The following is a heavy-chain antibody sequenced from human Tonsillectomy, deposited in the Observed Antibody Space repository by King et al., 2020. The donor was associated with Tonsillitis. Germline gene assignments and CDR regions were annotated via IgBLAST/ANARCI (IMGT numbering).Heavy chain of an antibody. Sequence: VQLVESGGGLVQPGGSLRLSCAVSGFTFSTYEMNWVRQAPGKGLEWVSYISSSGNTIYYADSVKGRFTISRDNARNSLYLRMNSLRADDTAVYYCAREPIYGDRFDSWGKGTLVTVSS. CDR3: AREPIYGDRFDS. J-gene: IGHJ5*01. D-gene: IGHD2-2*02. CDR2: ISSSGNTI. V-gene: IGHV3-48*03. CDR1: GFTFSTYE.